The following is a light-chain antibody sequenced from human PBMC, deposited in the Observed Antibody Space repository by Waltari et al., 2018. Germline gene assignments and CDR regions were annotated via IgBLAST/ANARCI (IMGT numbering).Light chain of an antibody. J-gene: IGKJ1*01. CDR2: GAS. CDR1: PSVSRA. V-gene: IGKV3-20*01. Sequence: EIVLTQSPGTLSLSLGERATLSCRASPSVSRALTWYQHKPGQAPRLLIYGASTRATGIPDRFSGSGSGTDFSLTISRLEPDDFAVYYCQHYLRLPVTFGQGTTVEI. CDR3: QHYLRLPVT.